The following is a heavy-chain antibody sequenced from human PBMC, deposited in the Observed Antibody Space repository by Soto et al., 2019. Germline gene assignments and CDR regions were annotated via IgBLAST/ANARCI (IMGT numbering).Heavy chain of an antibody. D-gene: IGHD3-10*01. V-gene: IGHV3-21*06. Sequence: PGGSLILSCAASGFTFSSSTMTWVRQGPGKGLEWVSSISSSSSYIYFADSLKGRFTISRDNAKNSLYLQMNSLRAEDTAVYYCARDIGEMSAVWGQGTQVTVSS. CDR2: ISSSSSYI. J-gene: IGHJ4*02. CDR1: GFTFSSST. CDR3: ARDIGEMSAV.